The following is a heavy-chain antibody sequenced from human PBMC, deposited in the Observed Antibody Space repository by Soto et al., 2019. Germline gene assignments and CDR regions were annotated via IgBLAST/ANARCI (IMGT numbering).Heavy chain of an antibody. V-gene: IGHV4-59*01. CDR2: IYYSGST. D-gene: IGHD1-26*01. CDR1: GGSINNYY. Sequence: QVQLQESGPGLVKPSETLSLTCTVSGGSINNYYWSWIRQPPGKGLEWIGYIYYSGSTNYNPSLKSRVTIPVDTSKNPFSRKLSSVTAADTAVYYCARRYGGNFDYWGQGTLVTVSS. J-gene: IGHJ4*02. CDR3: ARRYGGNFDY.